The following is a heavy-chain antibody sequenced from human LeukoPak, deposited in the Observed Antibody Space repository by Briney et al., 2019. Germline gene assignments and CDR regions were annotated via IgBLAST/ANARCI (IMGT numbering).Heavy chain of an antibody. J-gene: IGHJ4*02. CDR1: GGSISSSSYY. D-gene: IGHD2-2*01. Sequence: SETLSLTCTVSGGSISSSSYYWGWIRQPPGKGLEWIGYIYYSGSTNYNPSLKSRVTISVDTSKNQFSLKLSSVTAADTAVYYCARGPTGTNYWGQGTLVTVSS. CDR3: ARGPTGTNY. CDR2: IYYSGST. V-gene: IGHV4-61*05.